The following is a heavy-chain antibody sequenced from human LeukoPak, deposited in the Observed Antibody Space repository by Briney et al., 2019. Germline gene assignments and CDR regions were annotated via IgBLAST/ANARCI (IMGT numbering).Heavy chain of an antibody. CDR1: GGTFSSYA. J-gene: IGHJ4*02. V-gene: IGHV1-69*05. CDR2: IIPIFGTA. CDR3: ARDHGAAAGFD. Sequence: GASVKVSCKASGGTFSSYAISWVRQAPGQGLEWMGGIIPIFGTANYAQKFQGRVTITTDESTSTAYMGLSSLRSEDTAVYYCARDHGAAAGFDWGQGTLVTVSS. D-gene: IGHD6-13*01.